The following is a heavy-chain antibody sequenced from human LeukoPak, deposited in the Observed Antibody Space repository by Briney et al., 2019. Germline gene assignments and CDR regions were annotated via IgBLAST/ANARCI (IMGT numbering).Heavy chain of an antibody. Sequence: GASVTVSCKASGGTFSSYAINWVRQAPGQGLEWMGGIIPIFVTPNYAQKFQGRVTITTDESTSTVYMELSSLRSEDTAVYYCARDVGIAAPPTGPSGNFQDWGQGTLVTVSS. CDR2: IIPIFVTP. CDR3: ARDVGIAAPPTGPSGNFQD. J-gene: IGHJ1*01. CDR1: GGTFSSYA. V-gene: IGHV1-69*05. D-gene: IGHD6-13*01.